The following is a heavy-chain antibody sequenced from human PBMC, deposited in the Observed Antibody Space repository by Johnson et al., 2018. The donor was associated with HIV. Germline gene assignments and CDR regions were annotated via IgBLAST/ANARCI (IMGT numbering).Heavy chain of an antibody. J-gene: IGHJ3*02. CDR3: ARALLDCSSGNCYSHDAFDI. CDR1: GFTFDDYA. Sequence: VQLVESGGGLVQPGRSLRLSCAASGFTFDDYAMHWVRQVPGKGLEWVSGISWNSGSIGYADSVKGRFTISRDNSKNTLFLHMISLRAEDTAVYYCARALLDCSSGNCYSHDAFDIWGQGTMVTVSS. V-gene: IGHV3-9*01. D-gene: IGHD2-15*01. CDR2: ISWNSGSI.